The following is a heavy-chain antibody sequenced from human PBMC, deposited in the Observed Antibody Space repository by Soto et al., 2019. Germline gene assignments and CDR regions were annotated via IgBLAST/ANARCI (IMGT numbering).Heavy chain of an antibody. CDR3: ARSHIVVVPAAALDP. J-gene: IGHJ5*02. D-gene: IGHD2-2*01. V-gene: IGHV1-46*01. CDR2: INPSGGST. CDR1: GYTFTSYY. Sequence: GASVKVSCKASGYTFTSYYMHCVRQAPGQGLEWMGIINPSGGSTSYAQKFQGRVTMTRDTSTSTVYMELSSLRSEDTAVYYCARSHIVVVPAAALDPWGQGILVTLST.